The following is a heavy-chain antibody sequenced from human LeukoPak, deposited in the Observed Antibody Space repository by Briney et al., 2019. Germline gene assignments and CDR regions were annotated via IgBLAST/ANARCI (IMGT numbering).Heavy chain of an antibody. J-gene: IGHJ3*02. CDR1: GYAFTSNG. V-gene: IGHV1-18*01. Sequence: ASVKVSCKASGYAFTSNGISWVRQAPGQGLEWMGWINTYNGNTNYAQKLQGRVTLTTDTSTSTAYMELRSLRSDDTAVYYCAREHCSSTSCYRGNSFDIWGQGTMVTVSS. CDR3: AREHCSSTSCYRGNSFDI. CDR2: INTYNGNT. D-gene: IGHD2-2*01.